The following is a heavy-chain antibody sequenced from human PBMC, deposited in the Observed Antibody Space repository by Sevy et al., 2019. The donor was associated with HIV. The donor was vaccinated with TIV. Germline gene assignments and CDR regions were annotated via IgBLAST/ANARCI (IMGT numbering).Heavy chain of an antibody. D-gene: IGHD3-22*01. J-gene: IGHJ4*02. CDR1: GYTLSQIS. CDR3: ATTKDYYDSSGSPFDS. Sequence: ASVKVSCKVSGYTLSQISVHWVRQAPGKGLEWMGSFDPEDGETIYAQKFQARVTMTEDTSTDTVYMELSSLRSDDTAVYYCATTKDYYDSSGSPFDSWGQGTLVTVSS. CDR2: FDPEDGET. V-gene: IGHV1-24*01.